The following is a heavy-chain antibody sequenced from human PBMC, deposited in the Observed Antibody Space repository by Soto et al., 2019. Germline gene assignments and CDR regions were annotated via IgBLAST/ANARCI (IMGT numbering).Heavy chain of an antibody. J-gene: IGHJ4*02. CDR1: GYTFTSYA. Sequence: ASVKVSCKASGYTFTSYAMHWVRQAPGQRLEWMGWINAGNGNTKYSQKFQGRVTITRDTSASTAYMELSSLRSEDTAVYYCAREPQYSSSWQQYYFDYWGQGTLVTVSS. V-gene: IGHV1-3*01. CDR2: INAGNGNT. D-gene: IGHD6-13*01. CDR3: AREPQYSSSWQQYYFDY.